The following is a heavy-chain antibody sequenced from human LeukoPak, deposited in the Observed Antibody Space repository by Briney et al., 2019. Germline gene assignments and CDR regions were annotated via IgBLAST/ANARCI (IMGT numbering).Heavy chain of an antibody. CDR1: GGSFSGYY. Sequence: SSETLSLTCAVYGGSFSGYYWSWIRQPPGKGLEWIGEINHSGSTNYNPSLKSRVTISVDTSKNQFSLKLSSVTAADTAVYYCARTYYDFWSGPGGSYYFDYWGQGTLVTVSS. CDR3: ARTYYDFWSGPGGSYYFDY. V-gene: IGHV4-34*01. CDR2: INHSGST. D-gene: IGHD3-3*01. J-gene: IGHJ4*02.